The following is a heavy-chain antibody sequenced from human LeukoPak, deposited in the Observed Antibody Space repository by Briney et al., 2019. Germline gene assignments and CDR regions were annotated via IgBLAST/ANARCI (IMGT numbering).Heavy chain of an antibody. D-gene: IGHD3-10*01. Sequence: ASVKVSCKASGYTFTNYGITWVRQAPGQGLEWMGWISAYNGNTNYAQKLQGRVTMTIDKTTSTAYMELRSLRSDDTAVYYCARASKRYYYGSGSRVDYWGQGTLVTVSS. J-gene: IGHJ4*02. V-gene: IGHV1-18*01. CDR3: ARASKRYYYGSGSRVDY. CDR1: GYTFTNYG. CDR2: ISAYNGNT.